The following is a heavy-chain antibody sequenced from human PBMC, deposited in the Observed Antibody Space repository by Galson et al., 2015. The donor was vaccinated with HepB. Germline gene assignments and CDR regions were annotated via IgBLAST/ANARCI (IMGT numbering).Heavy chain of an antibody. CDR1: GYTFTGYY. D-gene: IGHD5-18*01. CDR2: INPHSGDT. V-gene: IGHV1-2*02. J-gene: IGHJ4*02. Sequence: SVKVSCKASGYTFTGYYIHWVRQAPGQGLEWMGWINPHSGDTIYAQKFRGTVTITRDTSISTGYMELRSLRSDDTAVYYCATAPISHQLSFDFWGQGTPLTVSS. CDR3: ATAPISHQLSFDF.